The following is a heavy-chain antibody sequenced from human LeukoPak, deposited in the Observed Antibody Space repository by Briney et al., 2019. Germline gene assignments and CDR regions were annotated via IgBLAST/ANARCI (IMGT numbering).Heavy chain of an antibody. CDR1: GGFMDTYY. Sequence: SETLSLTCIVSGGFMDTYYWNWIRQPPGKGLEWIGNIYYSGSTLYNPSLESRVTISLDASKSHFSLKLSSVTAADTAVYYCARGSSAWLRPFDHWGQGILVTVSS. V-gene: IGHV4-59*01. CDR2: IYYSGST. D-gene: IGHD5-12*01. J-gene: IGHJ4*02. CDR3: ARGSSAWLRPFDH.